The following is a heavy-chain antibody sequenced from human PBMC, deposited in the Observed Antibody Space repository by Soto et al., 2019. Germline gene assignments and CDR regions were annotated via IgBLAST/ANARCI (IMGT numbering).Heavy chain of an antibody. CDR3: ASVVAAAGYDYYGMDV. J-gene: IGHJ6*02. CDR2: IYYSGST. V-gene: IGHV4-39*01. D-gene: IGHD6-13*01. Sequence: PPETLSLTCTVSGGSISSSSYYWGWIRQPPGKGLEWIGSIYYSGSTYYNPSLKSRVTISVDTSKNQFSLKLSSVTAADTAVYYCASVVAAAGYDYYGMDVWGQGTTVTVSS. CDR1: GGSISSSSYY.